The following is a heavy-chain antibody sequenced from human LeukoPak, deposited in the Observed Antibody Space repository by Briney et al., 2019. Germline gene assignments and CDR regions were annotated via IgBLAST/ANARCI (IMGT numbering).Heavy chain of an antibody. D-gene: IGHD4-17*01. CDR2: IIPMINTP. Sequence: AASVKVSCKASGGTFRSYAITWVRQAPGKGLERMGGIIPMINTPKYAQKFQGRVSITADESTSTGYMEVSSLRSEDTAVYYCAIFQGTYGDNENDYWGQGTLVTVSS. CDR1: GGTFRSYA. J-gene: IGHJ4*02. CDR3: AIFQGTYGDNENDY. V-gene: IGHV1-69*13.